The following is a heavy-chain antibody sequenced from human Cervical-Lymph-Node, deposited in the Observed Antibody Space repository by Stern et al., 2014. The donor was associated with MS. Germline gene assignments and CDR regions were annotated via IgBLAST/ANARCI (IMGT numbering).Heavy chain of an antibody. Sequence: QLVQSGGGVVQPGRSLRLSCEASGFTFSSYGMHWVRQAPGKGLEWVAVIWYDGSDKYYADSVKGRFIISRDNSKDTLYLHLNSLRIEDTAMYYCARDKNLGYCSGATCYGDWGQGTLVTVSS. V-gene: IGHV3-33*01. CDR2: IWYDGSDK. CDR3: ARDKNLGYCSGATCYGD. J-gene: IGHJ4*02. D-gene: IGHD2-15*01. CDR1: GFTFSSYG.